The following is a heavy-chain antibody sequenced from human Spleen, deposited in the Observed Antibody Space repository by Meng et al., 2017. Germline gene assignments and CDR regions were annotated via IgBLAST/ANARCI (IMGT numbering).Heavy chain of an antibody. Sequence: GESLKISCAASGFTFSNFVMTWVRQAPGKGLEWVSSISSDGGKTYSAASVKGRFTISRDNSKNTLYLQMSSLRAEDTAVYYCAKDYFYDSNDYWTSYYFDYWGQGTLVTVSS. D-gene: IGHD3-22*01. V-gene: IGHV3-23*01. CDR1: GFTFSNFV. CDR2: ISSDGGKT. CDR3: AKDYFYDSNDYWTSYYFDY. J-gene: IGHJ4*02.